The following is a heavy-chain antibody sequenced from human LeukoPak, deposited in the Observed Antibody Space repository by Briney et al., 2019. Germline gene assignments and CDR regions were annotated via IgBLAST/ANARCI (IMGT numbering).Heavy chain of an antibody. Sequence: GGSLRLSWAASGFTVSSNCMSWVRQAPGKGLEWVSLIYSGGNTYYADSVKGRFTISRDDSKNTLYLQMNSLRVEDAAVYYCARSRHSGAAFDIWGQGTMVTVSS. CDR1: GFTVSSNC. CDR2: IYSGGNT. V-gene: IGHV3-53*01. CDR3: ARSRHSGAAFDI. J-gene: IGHJ3*02. D-gene: IGHD1-26*01.